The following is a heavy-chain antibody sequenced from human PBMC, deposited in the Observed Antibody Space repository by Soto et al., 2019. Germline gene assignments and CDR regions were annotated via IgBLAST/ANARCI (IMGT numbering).Heavy chain of an antibody. CDR2: INQDGSER. D-gene: IGHD4-17*01. CDR1: GLTFRNDW. Sequence: EGSLRLSCAGSGLTFRNDWLSWVRQAPGKGLEWVANINQDGSERYYVDSVRGRFTISRDNVENSLYLQLNSLRPEDTAVYYCAVYGYGVSAAAYWGQGTLVTVSS. J-gene: IGHJ4*02. CDR3: AVYGYGVSAAAY. V-gene: IGHV3-7*03.